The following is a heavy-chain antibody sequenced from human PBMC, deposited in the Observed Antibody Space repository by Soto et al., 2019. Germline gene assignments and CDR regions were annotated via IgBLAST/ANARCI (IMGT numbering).Heavy chain of an antibody. J-gene: IGHJ4*02. D-gene: IGHD3-3*01. CDR1: GGSISSGGYS. V-gene: IGHV4-30-2*01. Sequence: SETLSLTCAVSGGSISSGGYSWSWIRQPPGKGLEWIGYIYHSGSTYYNPSLKSRVTISVDRSKNQFSLKLSSVTAADTAVYYCARGRGVLRFLEWVDSYYFDYWGQGTLVTVSS. CDR2: IYHSGST. CDR3: ARGRGVLRFLEWVDSYYFDY.